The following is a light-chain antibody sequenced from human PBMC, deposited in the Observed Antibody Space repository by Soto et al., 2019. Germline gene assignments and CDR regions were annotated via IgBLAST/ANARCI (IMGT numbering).Light chain of an antibody. Sequence: DIQMTQSPSTLSASVGDRVTITCRASQSISYWSAWYQQKPGKAPNLLIYKASSLESGVPSRFSGSGSGTECTLTISSLQPDDFATYYCQQYNNYWTFGQGTKVEIK. V-gene: IGKV1-5*03. J-gene: IGKJ1*01. CDR1: QSISYW. CDR3: QQYNNYWT. CDR2: KAS.